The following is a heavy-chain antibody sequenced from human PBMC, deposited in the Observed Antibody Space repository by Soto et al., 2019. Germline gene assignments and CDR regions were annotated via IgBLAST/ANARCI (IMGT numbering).Heavy chain of an antibody. CDR2: TFTGGST. D-gene: IGHD1-26*01. CDR3: AKKPPSSIQGWAFGMDV. J-gene: IGHJ6*02. V-gene: IGHV3-53*02. CDR1: GCSVTTNY. Sequence: EVQLVETGGGLSQPGGSLRLSCLASGCSVTTNYIIWVRQPPGKGLEWVSTTFTGGSTHYADSVKGRFSISRDNSKNTVYLQMNNLRVEDTAVSYCAKKPPSSIQGWAFGMDVWGQGTTVSVSS.